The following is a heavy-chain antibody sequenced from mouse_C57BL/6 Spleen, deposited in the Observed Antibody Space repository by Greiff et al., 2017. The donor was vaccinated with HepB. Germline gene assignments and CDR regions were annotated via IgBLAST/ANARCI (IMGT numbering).Heavy chain of an antibody. Sequence: QVHVKQPGAELVRPGSSVKLSCKASGYTFTSYWMHWVKQRPIQGLEWIGNIDPSDSETHYNQKFKDKATLTVDKSSSTAYMQLSSLTSEDSAVYYCARAMRWYFDVWGTGTTVTVSS. D-gene: IGHD6-5*01. CDR3: ARAMRWYFDV. CDR2: IDPSDSET. V-gene: IGHV1-52*01. CDR1: GYTFTSYW. J-gene: IGHJ1*03.